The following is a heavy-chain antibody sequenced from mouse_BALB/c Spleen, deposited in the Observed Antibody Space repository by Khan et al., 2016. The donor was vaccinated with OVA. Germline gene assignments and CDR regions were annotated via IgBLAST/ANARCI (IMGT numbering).Heavy chain of an antibody. CDR3: ARTARIKY. CDR2: ISYSGST. J-gene: IGHJ2*01. V-gene: IGHV3-2*02. Sequence: VQLQESGPGLVKPSQSLSLTCTVTGYSITSGYGWNWIRQFPGNKLEWMGYISYSGSTNYNPSLKSRISISRDTSKNQFFLQLNSVTTEDTATYYCARTARIKYWGQGTTLTVSS. D-gene: IGHD1-2*01. CDR1: GYSITSGYG.